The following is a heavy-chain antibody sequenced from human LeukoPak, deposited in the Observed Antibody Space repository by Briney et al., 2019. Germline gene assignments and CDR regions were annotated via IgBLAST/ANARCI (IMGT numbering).Heavy chain of an antibody. Sequence: AAVKVSCKASGYTFPSYGISWVRQAPGPGLEWMGLISAYNGNTNYAQKPQGRVTMTTDTSTSTSSMELRSLRSDDTAVYYCARDHTAGYSNLPDAFDIWGQGTMVTVSS. J-gene: IGHJ3*02. V-gene: IGHV1-18*01. D-gene: IGHD6-13*01. CDR1: GYTFPSYG. CDR3: ARDHTAGYSNLPDAFDI. CDR2: ISAYNGNT.